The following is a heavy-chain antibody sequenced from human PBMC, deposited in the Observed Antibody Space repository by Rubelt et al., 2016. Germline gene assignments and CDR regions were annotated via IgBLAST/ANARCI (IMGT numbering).Heavy chain of an antibody. Sequence: QVQLVQSGAEVKRPGASVKVSCKASGYHFATYAIHWVRQAPGQRLEWMGWIDAGNGDTKYSINLQGRVTFTRDTSASTAYMELSSLRSEDSAVYYCARFALPAVTTAYYYYALDVWGQGTTVTVSS. J-gene: IGHJ6*02. CDR3: ARFALPAVTTAYYYYALDV. CDR2: IDAGNGDT. CDR1: GYHFATYA. D-gene: IGHD4-17*01. V-gene: IGHV1-3*01.